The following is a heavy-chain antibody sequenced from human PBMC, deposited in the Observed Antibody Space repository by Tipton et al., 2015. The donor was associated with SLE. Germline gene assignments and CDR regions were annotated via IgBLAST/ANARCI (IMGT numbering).Heavy chain of an antibody. CDR2: ISDSGIT. CDR1: GASISSHY. CDR3: ARVLGSRYCTNGVCTSPYYFYYYMDV. Sequence: TLSLTCSVSGASISSHYWTWIRQPPGKGLEWIGYISDSGITNYNPSLKSRVAISIDTSKNQFSLNLSSATAADTALYYCARVLGSRYCTNGVCTSPYYFYYYMDVWGRGTSVTVSS. J-gene: IGHJ6*03. V-gene: IGHV4-59*11. D-gene: IGHD2-8*01.